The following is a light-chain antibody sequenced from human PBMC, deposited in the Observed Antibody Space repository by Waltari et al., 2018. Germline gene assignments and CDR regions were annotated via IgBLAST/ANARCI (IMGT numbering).Light chain of an antibody. CDR3: QQYGRSWNT. CDR1: QSVSSSY. V-gene: IGKV3-20*01. Sequence: EIVLTQSPGTLSLSPGERATLSCRASQSVSSSYLAWYQQKPGQAPRLLIQGASSRATGIPDRFSGSGSGTDFTLTISRLEPEDFAVYYCQQYGRSWNTFGQGTKLEIK. J-gene: IGKJ2*01. CDR2: GAS.